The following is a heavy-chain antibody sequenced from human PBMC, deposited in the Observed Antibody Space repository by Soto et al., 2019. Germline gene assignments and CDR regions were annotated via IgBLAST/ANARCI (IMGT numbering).Heavy chain of an antibody. Sequence: QVHLTQSGAEVKKPGASVRVSCKVSGYTLSGFSTHWVRQAPGKGLEWMGGFDPEDGKRTSAQKFQGRLTLTGDTSAATAYTYLRILSLEATDVYYCVRVRRRGGNSYNSYGRDVGGQGT. V-gene: IGHV1-24*01. CDR2: FDPEDGKR. J-gene: IGHJ6*02. CDR3: VRVRRRGGNSYNSYGRDV. D-gene: IGHD1-1*01. CDR1: GYTLSGFS.